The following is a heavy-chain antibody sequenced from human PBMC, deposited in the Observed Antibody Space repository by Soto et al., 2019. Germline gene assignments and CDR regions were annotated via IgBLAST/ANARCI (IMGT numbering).Heavy chain of an antibody. CDR2: ISAYNGNT. CDR1: GYTFTSYG. J-gene: IGHJ3*02. D-gene: IGHD3-22*01. Sequence: QVKLVQSGSEVKKPGASVTVSCKASGYTFTSYGISCVRQAPGQGLERMGWISAYNGNTHYAQKLQGRVTMTTDTSTSTAYMELWSLSSDDTAVYYCTRARLSYSEDRGGFRSGYAFVIWIQGTMFVVSA. V-gene: IGHV1-18*01. CDR3: TRARLSYSEDRGGFRSGYAFVI.